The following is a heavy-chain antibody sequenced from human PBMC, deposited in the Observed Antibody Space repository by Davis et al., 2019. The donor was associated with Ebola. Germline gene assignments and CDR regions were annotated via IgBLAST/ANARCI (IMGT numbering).Heavy chain of an antibody. D-gene: IGHD3-22*01. Sequence: SVKVSCKASGGTFSSYAISWVRQAPGQGLEWMGGIIPIFGTANYAQKFQGRVTITADESTSTAYLELSSLRSEDTAVYYCATASSDYHYYYAMDVWGQGTTVTVSS. J-gene: IGHJ6*02. V-gene: IGHV1-69*13. CDR2: IIPIFGTA. CDR1: GGTFSSYA. CDR3: ATASSDYHYYYAMDV.